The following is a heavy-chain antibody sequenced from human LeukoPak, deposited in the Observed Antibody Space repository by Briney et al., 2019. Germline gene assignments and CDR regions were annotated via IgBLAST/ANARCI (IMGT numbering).Heavy chain of an antibody. J-gene: IGHJ5*02. CDR2: IYYSGST. D-gene: IGHD6-13*01. CDR3: ARDGFKAAGSEGWFDP. CDR1: GGSISSYY. V-gene: IGHV4-59*12. Sequence: SETLSLTCTVSGGSISSYYWSWIRQPPGKGLEWIGYIYYSGSTNYNPSLKSRVTMSVDTSKNQFSLKLSSVTAADTAVYYCARDGFKAAGSEGWFDPWGQGTLVTVSS.